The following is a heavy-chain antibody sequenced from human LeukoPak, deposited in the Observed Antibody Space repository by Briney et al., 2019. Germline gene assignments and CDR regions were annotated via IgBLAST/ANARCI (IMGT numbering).Heavy chain of an antibody. J-gene: IGHJ4*02. CDR1: GFTFSSYG. CDR3: AKDPIAVAGYYFDY. Sequence: PGGSLGLSCAASGFTFSSYGMHWVRQAPGKGLEWVAFIRYDGSNKYYADSVKGRFTLSRDNSKNTLYLKMNSLRAEDTAVYYCAKDPIAVAGYYFDYWGQGTLVTVSS. V-gene: IGHV3-30*02. D-gene: IGHD6-19*01. CDR2: IRYDGSNK.